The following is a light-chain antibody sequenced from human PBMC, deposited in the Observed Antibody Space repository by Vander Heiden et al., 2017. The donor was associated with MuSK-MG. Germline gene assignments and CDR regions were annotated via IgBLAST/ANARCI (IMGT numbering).Light chain of an antibody. CDR1: PSLLHSNGYNY. Sequence: DIVMTQSPLSLPVTPGEPASISCRSRPSLLHSNGYNYLDWYLQKPGQSPQLLIYLGSNRASGVPDRFSGSGSGTDFTLKISRVEAEDVGVYYCMQALQTPITFGQGTRLEIK. J-gene: IGKJ5*01. CDR3: MQALQTPIT. CDR2: LGS. V-gene: IGKV2-28*01.